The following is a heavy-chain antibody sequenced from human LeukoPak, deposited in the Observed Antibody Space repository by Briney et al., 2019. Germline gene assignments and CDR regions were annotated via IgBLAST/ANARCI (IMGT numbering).Heavy chain of an antibody. CDR1: GGTFSSNY. V-gene: IGHV3-53*01. Sequence: GSLTLSCAASGGTFSSNYLSWVRQPPGKGLEWVAVIYSSGSTYYADSVKGRFTISRDNSKNTLYLQMNSLRAEDTAVYYCARDRWDYGSGFWYFDLWGRGTLVTVSS. CDR2: IYSSGST. D-gene: IGHD3-10*01. CDR3: ARDRWDYGSGFWYFDL. J-gene: IGHJ2*01.